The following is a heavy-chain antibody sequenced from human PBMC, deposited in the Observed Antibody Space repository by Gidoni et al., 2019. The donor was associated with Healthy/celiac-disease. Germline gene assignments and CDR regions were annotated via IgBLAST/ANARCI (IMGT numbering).Heavy chain of an antibody. CDR2: INPNSGGT. J-gene: IGHJ2*01. CDR3: ARGGDSSGYYYWYFDL. V-gene: IGHV1-2*04. D-gene: IGHD3-22*01. CDR1: GYTFTGYY. Sequence: QVQLVQSGAEVKKPGASVKVSCKASGYTFTGYYMHWVRQAPGQGLEWMGWINPNSGGTNYAQKLKGWVTMTRDTSISTAYMELSRLRSDDTAVYYCARGGDSSGYYYWYFDLWGRGTLVTVSS.